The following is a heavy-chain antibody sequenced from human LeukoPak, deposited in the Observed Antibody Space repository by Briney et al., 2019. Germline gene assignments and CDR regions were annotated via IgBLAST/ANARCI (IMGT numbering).Heavy chain of an antibody. Sequence: GGSLRLSCAASGFTFSTYNKNWVRQAPGKRLEWVSSFSSSSNYIYYADSVKGRFTISRDNAKNSLYLQINSLRAEDTDVYYCARDVGASAPDAFDIWGQGTMVTVSS. D-gene: IGHD1-26*01. V-gene: IGHV3-21*01. J-gene: IGHJ3*02. CDR2: FSSSSNYI. CDR3: ARDVGASAPDAFDI. CDR1: GFTFSTYN.